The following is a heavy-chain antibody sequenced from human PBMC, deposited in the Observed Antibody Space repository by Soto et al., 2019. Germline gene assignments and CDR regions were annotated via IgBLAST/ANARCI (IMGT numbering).Heavy chain of an antibody. CDR1: GYTFTSYG. J-gene: IGHJ5*02. CDR2: ISAYNGNT. V-gene: IGHV1-18*01. Sequence: GASVKVSCKASGYTFTSYGISWVRQAPGQGLEWMGWISAYNGNTNYAQKLQGRVTMTTDTSTSTAYMELRSLRSDDTAVYYCARSHIVATENWFDPWGQGTLVTVSS. D-gene: IGHD5-12*01. CDR3: ARSHIVATENWFDP.